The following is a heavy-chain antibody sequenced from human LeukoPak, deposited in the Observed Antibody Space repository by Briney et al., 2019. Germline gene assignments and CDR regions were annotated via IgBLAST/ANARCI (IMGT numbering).Heavy chain of an antibody. D-gene: IGHD2/OR15-2a*01. CDR3: ARGGIRRRGLDVFDI. CDR2: IGTGGDT. J-gene: IGHJ3*02. Sequence: PGGSLRLSCAASGFSSSSYDMYWVRQAAGKGLESVSGIGTGGDTHYAASVRDRFTISRENAKNSFYLQMNSLRAGDTATYYCARGGIRRRGLDVFDIWGQGTAVTVSS. V-gene: IGHV3-13*04. CDR1: GFSSSSYD.